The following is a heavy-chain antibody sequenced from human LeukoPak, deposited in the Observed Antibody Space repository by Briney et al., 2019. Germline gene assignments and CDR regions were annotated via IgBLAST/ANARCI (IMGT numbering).Heavy chain of an antibody. CDR1: GYTFTSYG. D-gene: IGHD6-6*01. CDR3: ARDRAARSGPYYFDY. J-gene: IGHJ4*02. V-gene: IGHV1-18*01. Sequence: ASVKVSCKASGYTFTSYGISWVRQAPGQGLEWMGWISAYNGNTNYAQKLQGRVTMTTDTSTSTAYMELRSLRSDDTAVYYCARDRAARSGPYYFDYWGQGTLVTVSS. CDR2: ISAYNGNT.